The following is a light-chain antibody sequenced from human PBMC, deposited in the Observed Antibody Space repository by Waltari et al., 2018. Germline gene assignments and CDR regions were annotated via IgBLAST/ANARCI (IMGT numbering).Light chain of an antibody. V-gene: IGKV2-28*01. Sequence: IVVTQSPLPLPVPAGETAYICCRSRQSLLYSHGHNYVDWYLQKPGQSPQLLIYLGFKRAAGVPDRVSGSGSGTDFTLKISRVEADDIGVYYCMQSLQAPLTFGGGTKVEIK. CDR1: QSLLYSHGHNY. CDR3: MQSLQAPLT. CDR2: LGF. J-gene: IGKJ4*01.